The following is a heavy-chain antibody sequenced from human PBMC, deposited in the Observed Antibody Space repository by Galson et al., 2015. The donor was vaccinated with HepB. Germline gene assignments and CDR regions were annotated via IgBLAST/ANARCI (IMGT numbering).Heavy chain of an antibody. CDR3: ARKSGWYGRPIEY. Sequence: SLRLSCAASGFTFSSYTMHWVRQAPGKGLEWVAVISYDGNNKYYADSVKGRFTISRDNSKNTLYLQVNIVRAEDTAVYYCARKSGWYGRPIEYWGQGTRVTISS. V-gene: IGHV3-30*04. CDR2: ISYDGNNK. D-gene: IGHD6-19*01. J-gene: IGHJ4*02. CDR1: GFTFSSYT.